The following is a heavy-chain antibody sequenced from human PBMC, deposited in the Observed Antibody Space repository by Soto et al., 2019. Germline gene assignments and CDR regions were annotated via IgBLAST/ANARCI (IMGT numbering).Heavy chain of an antibody. D-gene: IGHD2-15*01. CDR1: GFTFRNYW. CDR3: ARGDCVGGSCYSLAGSFYYYMDA. J-gene: IGHJ6*03. Sequence: EVQLVESGGGLVQPGGSLRLSCAASGFTFRNYWMYWVRQAPGQVLEWVSRINRDGSVSSYADSVQGRLTISRDNVKNTLYLLMDSLRAEDTAVYYCARGDCVGGSCYSLAGSFYYYMDAWGKGTTVTVFS. V-gene: IGHV3-74*02. CDR2: INRDGSVS.